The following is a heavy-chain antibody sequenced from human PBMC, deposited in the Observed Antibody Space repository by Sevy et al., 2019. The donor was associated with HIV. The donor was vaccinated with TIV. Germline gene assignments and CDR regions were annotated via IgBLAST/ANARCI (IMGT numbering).Heavy chain of an antibody. CDR2: IWNDGSGK. CDR3: AMNYYDSSGSSYSFDF. J-gene: IGHJ4*02. V-gene: IGHV3-33*01. CDR1: GFTFSSYG. D-gene: IGHD3-22*01. Sequence: GGSLRLSCAASGFTFSSYGMHWVRQAPGKGLEWVAVIWNDGSGKYYVDSVKGRFSISRDKSKNTLYLQMNSLRAEDTAVYYCAMNYYDSSGSSYSFDFWGQGTLVTVSS.